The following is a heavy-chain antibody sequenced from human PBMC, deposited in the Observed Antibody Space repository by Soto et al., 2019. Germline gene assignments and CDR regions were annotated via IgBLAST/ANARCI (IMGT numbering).Heavy chain of an antibody. V-gene: IGHV1-69*02. CDR1: GGTFSSYT. J-gene: IGHJ6*02. Sequence: QVPLVQSGAEVKKPGSSVKVSCKASGGTFSSYTISWVRQAPGQGLEWMGRITPILGIANYAQKFQGRVTITADKSTSTAYMELSSLRSEDTAVYYCARFRGSYGMDVWGQGTTVTVSS. CDR2: ITPILGIA. CDR3: ARFRGSYGMDV. D-gene: IGHD3-10*01.